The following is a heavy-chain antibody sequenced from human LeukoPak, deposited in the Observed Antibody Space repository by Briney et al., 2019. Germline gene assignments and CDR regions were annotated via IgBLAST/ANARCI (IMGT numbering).Heavy chain of an antibody. V-gene: IGHV3-21*01. D-gene: IGHD4-17*01. CDR3: ARGRLGIYTVTPPDY. CDR2: ISSSSSYI. CDR1: GFTFSSYS. Sequence: PGGSLRLSCAASGFTFSSYSMNWVRQAPGKGLEWVSSISSSSSYIYYADSVKGRFTISRDNAKNSLYLQMNSLRAEDTAVYYCARGRLGIYTVTPPDYWGQGTLVTVSS. J-gene: IGHJ4*02.